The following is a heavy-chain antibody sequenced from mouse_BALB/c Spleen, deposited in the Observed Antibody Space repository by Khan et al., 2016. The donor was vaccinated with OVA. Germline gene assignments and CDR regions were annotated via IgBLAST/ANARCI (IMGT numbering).Heavy chain of an antibody. CDR3: ARGGYSVFAY. J-gene: IGHJ3*01. Sequence: QVQLQQPVPELVNPGASLKVSCKASGYTFTDYIIGWVKQSTRQGLEWIGDIFPGSGTPYYNEKFKDKATLTADKSSNTAYMQLSSLTSEDSAVYFCARGGYSVFAYWDQGTLVTVSA. V-gene: IGHV1-77*01. D-gene: IGHD1-1*01. CDR1: GYTFTDYI. CDR2: IFPGSGTP.